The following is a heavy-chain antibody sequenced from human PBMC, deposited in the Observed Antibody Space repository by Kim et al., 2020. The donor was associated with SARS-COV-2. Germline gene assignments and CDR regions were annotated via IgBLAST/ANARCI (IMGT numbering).Heavy chain of an antibody. V-gene: IGHV1-24*01. CDR2: FDPEDGET. CDR3: ATGVAAAGTPDDYYYYSGMDV. CDR1: GYTLTELS. Sequence: ASVKVSCKVSGYTLTELSMHWVRHAPGKGLEWMGGFDPEDGETIYAQKFQGRVTMTEDTSTDTAYMELSSLRSEDTAVYYCATGVAAAGTPDDYYYYSGMDVWGQGTTVTVSS. D-gene: IGHD6-13*01. J-gene: IGHJ6*02.